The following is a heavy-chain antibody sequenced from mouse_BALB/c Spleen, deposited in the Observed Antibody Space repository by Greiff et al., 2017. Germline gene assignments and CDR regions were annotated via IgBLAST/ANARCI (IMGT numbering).Heavy chain of an antibody. Sequence: QVQLKESGAELAKPGASVKMSCKASGYTFTSYWMHWVKQRPGQGLEWIGYINPSTGYTEYNQKFKDKATLTADKSSSTAYMQLSSLTSEDSAVYYCARKGFGNWDGPYFDYWGQGTTLTVSS. J-gene: IGHJ2*01. CDR1: GYTFTSYW. CDR3: ARKGFGNWDGPYFDY. CDR2: INPSTGYT. V-gene: IGHV1-7*01. D-gene: IGHD4-1*01.